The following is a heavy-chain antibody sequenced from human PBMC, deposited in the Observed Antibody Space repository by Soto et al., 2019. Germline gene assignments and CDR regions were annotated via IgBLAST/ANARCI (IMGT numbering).Heavy chain of an antibody. CDR3: ARDELITIFGVVTPHPADY. D-gene: IGHD3-3*01. J-gene: IGHJ4*02. CDR2: INAGNGNT. Sequence: GASVKVSCKASGYTFTSYAMHWVRQAPGQRLEWMGWINAGNGNTKYSQKFQGRVTITRDTSASTAYMELSSLRSEDTAVYYCARDELITIFGVVTPHPADYWGQGTLVTVSS. V-gene: IGHV1-3*01. CDR1: GYTFTSYA.